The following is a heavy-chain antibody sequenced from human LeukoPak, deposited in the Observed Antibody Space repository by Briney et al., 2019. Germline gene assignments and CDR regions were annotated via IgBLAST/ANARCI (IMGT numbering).Heavy chain of an antibody. V-gene: IGHV4-34*01. J-gene: IGHJ4*02. CDR1: GGSFSGYY. CDR3: ATRVRGLLRYFDY. D-gene: IGHD1-26*01. CDR2: INHSGST. Sequence: SETLSLTCAVYGGSFSGYYWSWIRQTPGKGLEWIGEINHSGSTNYNPSLKSRVTISVDTSKNQFSLKLSSVTAADTAVYYCATRVRGLLRYFDYWGQGTLVTVSS.